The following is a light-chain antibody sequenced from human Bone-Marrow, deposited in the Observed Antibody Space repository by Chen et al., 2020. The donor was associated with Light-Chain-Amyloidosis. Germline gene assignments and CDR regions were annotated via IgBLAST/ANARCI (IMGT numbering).Light chain of an antibody. V-gene: IGLV2-14*01. Sequence: QSALTQPASVSGSPGQSITISCTGTSSDVGGDNHVSWYQPHPDKAPTLMIYEVTNRPSWVPDRFSGSKSDTTASLTSSGLQTEDEADYFCSSYTITNPLVFGSGTRVTVL. CDR1: SSDVGGDNH. CDR3: SSYTITNPLV. J-gene: IGLJ1*01. CDR2: EVT.